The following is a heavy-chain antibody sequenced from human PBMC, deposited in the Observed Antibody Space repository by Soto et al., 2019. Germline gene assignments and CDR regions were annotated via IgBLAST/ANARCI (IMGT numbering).Heavy chain of an antibody. J-gene: IGHJ4*02. CDR2: IYYSGST. V-gene: IGHV4-39*01. CDR1: GGSISSSSYY. CDR3: ARRSYYYDSSSPGFYF. Sequence: QLQLQESGPGLVKPSETLSLTCTVSGGSISSSSYYWGWIRQPPGKGLEWIGSIYYSGSTYYNPSLKSRVTISVDTSKNQFSLQLSSVTAADTAVYYCARRSYYYDSSSPGFYFGGQGTLVTVSS. D-gene: IGHD3-22*01.